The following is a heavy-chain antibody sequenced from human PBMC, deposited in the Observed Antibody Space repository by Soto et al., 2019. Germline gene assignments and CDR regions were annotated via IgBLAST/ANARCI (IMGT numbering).Heavy chain of an antibody. J-gene: IGHJ1*01. Sequence: ASVKVSCKASGYIFTAYSMHWVRQAPGQGLEWMGVVNPSGGSTNYAQKFQGRITMTRDTSTSTVYMDLSSLTSEDTAVYYCAREENCSDGICYSEYFQRWGQGTLVTVYS. CDR1: GYIFTAYS. CDR3: AREENCSDGICYSEYFQR. CDR2: VNPSGGST. D-gene: IGHD2-15*01. V-gene: IGHV1-46*01.